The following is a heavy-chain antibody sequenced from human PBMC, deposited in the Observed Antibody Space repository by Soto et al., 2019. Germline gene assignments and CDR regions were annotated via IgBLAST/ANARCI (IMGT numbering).Heavy chain of an antibody. CDR3: AKDLIRGDGYVDFDY. CDR1: GFIFSNYA. V-gene: IGHV3-23*01. D-gene: IGHD3-10*01. J-gene: IGHJ4*02. CDR2: IFASGSST. Sequence: PVGSLRLSCAASGFIFSNYAMFWVRQAPGKGLEWVSTIFASGSSTYYADSVKGRFTISRDNSKNTLFLQINDLRAEDTAVYFCAKDLIRGDGYVDFDYWGQGTLVTVSS.